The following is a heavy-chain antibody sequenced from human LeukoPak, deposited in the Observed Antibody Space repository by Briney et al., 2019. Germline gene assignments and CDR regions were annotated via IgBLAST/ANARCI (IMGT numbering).Heavy chain of an antibody. CDR1: GYTFTSYY. D-gene: IGHD1-26*01. V-gene: IGHV1-46*01. CDR3: ARHHRANWELPLGGYGMDV. J-gene: IGHJ6*02. CDR2: INPSGGST. Sequence: GASVKVSCKASGYTFTSYYMHRVRQAPGQGLEWMGIINPSGGSTSYAQKFQGRVTMTRDTSTSTVYMELSSLRSEDTAVYYCARHHRANWELPLGGYGMDVWGQGTTVTVSS.